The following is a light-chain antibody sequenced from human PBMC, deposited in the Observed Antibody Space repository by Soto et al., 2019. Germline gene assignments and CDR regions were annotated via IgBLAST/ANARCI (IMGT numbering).Light chain of an antibody. V-gene: IGKV1-9*01. J-gene: IGKJ2*01. Sequence: DIQLTQSPSFLSASVGDRVTVSCRASQDISTSLAWFQQKAGKVPQLLVYPASTLQDGVPSRFSGSGSGTYFTLTINNLQAEDFATYYCQHLRTYPFIFGPGTKWDIK. CDR2: PAS. CDR3: QHLRTYPFI. CDR1: QDISTS.